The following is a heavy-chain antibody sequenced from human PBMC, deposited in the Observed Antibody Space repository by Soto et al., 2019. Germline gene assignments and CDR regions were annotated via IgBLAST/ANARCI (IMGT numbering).Heavy chain of an antibody. D-gene: IGHD6-6*01. CDR1: GFTFSSYG. J-gene: IGHJ2*01. V-gene: IGHV3-48*02. CDR2: ISTGSATI. Sequence: EVQLVESGGGLVQPGGSLRLSCAASGFTFSSYGMNWVRQTPGKGLEWVSYISTGSATIYYAESVKGRLTTSRDNAKNSLYLQMDTVRDEDTAVYFCARDSASYSSSSGSYCYFDLWGRGTLVTVSS. CDR3: ARDSASYSSSSGSYCYFDL.